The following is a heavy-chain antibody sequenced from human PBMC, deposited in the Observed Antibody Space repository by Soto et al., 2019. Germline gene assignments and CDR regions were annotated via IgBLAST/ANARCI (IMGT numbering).Heavy chain of an antibody. CDR2: IDPSDSYT. Sequence: GESLKISCKGSGYSFTSYWISWVRQVPGKGLEWMGRIDPSDSYTNYSPSFQGHVTISADKSISTAYLQWSSLKASDTAMYYCARQKRYDYVWGSYSNWGQGTLVTVSS. CDR3: ARQKRYDYVWGSYSN. D-gene: IGHD3-16*01. J-gene: IGHJ4*02. V-gene: IGHV5-10-1*01. CDR1: GYSFTSYW.